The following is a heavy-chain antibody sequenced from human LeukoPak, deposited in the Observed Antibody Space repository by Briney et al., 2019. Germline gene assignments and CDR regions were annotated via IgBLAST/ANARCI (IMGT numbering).Heavy chain of an antibody. CDR1: GGSFSGYY. CDR3: AKGWYTTAAHSAFDI. CDR2: ISGSGGST. J-gene: IGHJ3*02. D-gene: IGHD2-15*01. Sequence: ETLSLTCAVYGGSFSGYYWSWIRQPPGKGLEWVSAISGSGGSTYYADSVKGRFTISRDNSKNTLYLQMNSLRAEDTAVYYCAKGWYTTAAHSAFDIWGQGTMVTVSS. V-gene: IGHV3-23*01.